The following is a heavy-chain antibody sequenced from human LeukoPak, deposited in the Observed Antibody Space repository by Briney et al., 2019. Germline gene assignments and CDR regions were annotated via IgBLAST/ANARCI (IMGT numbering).Heavy chain of an antibody. V-gene: IGHV1-18*01. D-gene: IGHD2/OR15-2a*01. CDR2: INTYNGNA. J-gene: IGHJ4*02. CDR3: ARRKIVYPDC. Sequence: GASVRVSCKASGYTGVSYGISWVRQAPGQGLEWMGWINTYNGNANYAQKLQGRVTMTTDTSTSTAYMELRSLRSDDTAVDYCARRKIVYPDCWGQGTLVTVSS. CDR1: GYTGVSYG.